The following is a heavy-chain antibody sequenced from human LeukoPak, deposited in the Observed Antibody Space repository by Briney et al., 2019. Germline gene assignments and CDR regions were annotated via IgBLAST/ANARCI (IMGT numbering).Heavy chain of an antibody. CDR2: ISRSGSTI. Sequence: PGGSLRLSCAASGFTFSSCEMNWVRQAPGKGLEWVSYISRSGSTIYYADSGKGRFSISRDNAESSLYLQMNGIRADDTAVHYCGGLHYYGSGSHFDYWGQGPLVHVSS. V-gene: IGHV3-48*03. J-gene: IGHJ4*02. CDR3: GGLHYYGSGSHFDY. D-gene: IGHD3-10*01. CDR1: GFTFSSCE.